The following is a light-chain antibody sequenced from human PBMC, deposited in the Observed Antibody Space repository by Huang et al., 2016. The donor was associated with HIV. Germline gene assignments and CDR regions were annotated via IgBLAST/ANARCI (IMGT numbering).Light chain of an antibody. Sequence: IVMTQTPATLSVSPGERVTLSCRASQSVGSNLAWYQQKPGQAPRLLIYGASTRATGVPHRFSGSGSGTEFTLTISRLQSEDFAVYYCQKSNTCPFTFGPGAKVDIK. CDR3: QKSNTCPFT. CDR2: GAS. J-gene: IGKJ3*01. V-gene: IGKV3-15*01. CDR1: QSVGSN.